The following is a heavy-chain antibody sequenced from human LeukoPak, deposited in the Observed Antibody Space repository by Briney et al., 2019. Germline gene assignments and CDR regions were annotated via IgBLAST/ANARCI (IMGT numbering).Heavy chain of an antibody. CDR1: GGSISSYY. V-gene: IGHV4-59*12. J-gene: IGHJ5*02. Sequence: SETLSLTCTVSGGSISSYYWSWIRQPPGKGLEWIGYIYYSGSTNYNPSLKSRVTISVDTSKNQFSLKLSSVTAADTAVYYCARVKEWELLRWFDPWGQGTLVTVSS. CDR2: IYYSGST. CDR3: ARVKEWELLRWFDP. D-gene: IGHD1-26*01.